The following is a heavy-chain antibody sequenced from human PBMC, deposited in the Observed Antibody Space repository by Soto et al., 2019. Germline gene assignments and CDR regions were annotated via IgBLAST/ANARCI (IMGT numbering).Heavy chain of an antibody. CDR2: ISGSGGST. CDR3: AKRGRYCSGGSCYEPFDY. V-gene: IGHV3-23*01. J-gene: IGHJ4*02. CDR1: GFTFSSYA. D-gene: IGHD2-15*01. Sequence: GGSLRLSCAASGFTFSSYAMSWVRQAPGKGLEWVSAISGSGGSTYYADSVKGRFTISRDNSKNTLYLQMNSLRAEDTAVYYCAKRGRYCSGGSCYEPFDYWGQGTLVTVSS.